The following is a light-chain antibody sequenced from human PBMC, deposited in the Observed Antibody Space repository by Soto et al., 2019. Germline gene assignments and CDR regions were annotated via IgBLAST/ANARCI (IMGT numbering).Light chain of an antibody. CDR1: SSDVGAFNY. CDR3: NSYTSNNTYA. J-gene: IGLJ1*01. CDR2: DVS. Sequence: QSALTQPASVSGSPGKAISISCSGTSSDVGAFNYVSWYQQHPGKAPKLMIYDVSNRPSGVSNRFSGSKSGNTASLTISGLRAEDEADYYCNSYTSNNTYAFGTGTQVTVL. V-gene: IGLV2-14*03.